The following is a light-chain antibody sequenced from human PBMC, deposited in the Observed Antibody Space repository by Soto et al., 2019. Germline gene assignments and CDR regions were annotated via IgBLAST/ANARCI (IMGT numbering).Light chain of an antibody. CDR2: DAS. Sequence: IQRTQSPSTLSSSVGDTVTITCLASQDISNYLNWYKQKPGKAPKLLIYDASNLETGVPSRVSGSGSGTDFTLTISSLQPEDFATYYCQQSYSTSWTFGQGTKVDIK. J-gene: IGKJ1*01. CDR3: QQSYSTSWT. V-gene: IGKV1-39*01. CDR1: QDISNY.